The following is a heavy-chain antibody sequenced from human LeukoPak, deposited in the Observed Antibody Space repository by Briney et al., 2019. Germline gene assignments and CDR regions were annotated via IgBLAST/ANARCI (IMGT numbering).Heavy chain of an antibody. Sequence: GGSLRLSCAASGFTFSRYWMHWVRHAPGKGLVWVSRINNDGSNTYYADSVKGRFTISRDNAKNTLYLQMDGLRAEDTALSYCARYGTDPFDIWGQGALVTVSS. CDR3: ARYGTDPFDI. CDR1: GFTFSRYW. V-gene: IGHV3-74*01. D-gene: IGHD4-17*01. J-gene: IGHJ3*02. CDR2: INNDGSNT.